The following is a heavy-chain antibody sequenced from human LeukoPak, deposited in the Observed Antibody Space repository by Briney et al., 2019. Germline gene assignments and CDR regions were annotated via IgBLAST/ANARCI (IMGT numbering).Heavy chain of an antibody. CDR3: ARVFSGSYGY. V-gene: IGHV4-34*01. CDR1: GGSFSGYH. D-gene: IGHD1-26*01. J-gene: IGHJ4*02. CDR2: INHSGST. Sequence: SETLSLTCAVYGGSFSGYHWSWIRQPPGKGLEWIGEINHSGSTNYNPSLKSRVTISVDTSKNQFSLKLSSVTAADTAVYYCARVFSGSYGYWGQGTLVTVSS.